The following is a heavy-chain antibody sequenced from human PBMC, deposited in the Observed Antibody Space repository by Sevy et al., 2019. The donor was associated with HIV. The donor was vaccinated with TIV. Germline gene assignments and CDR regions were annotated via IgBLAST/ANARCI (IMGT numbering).Heavy chain of an antibody. CDR2: INPNSGGT. J-gene: IGHJ4*02. D-gene: IGHD6-13*01. CDR3: SSEYSSCLYDREVFFY. V-gene: IGHV1-2*02. Sequence: ASVKVSCKASGYTFTGYYMHWVRQAPGQGLEWMVWINPNSGGTNYAQKFQGSFTMTRDTSISTAYMVLSRLRSDGSPVYASSSEYSSCLYDREVFFYWGQGTLVTVSS. CDR1: GYTFTGYY.